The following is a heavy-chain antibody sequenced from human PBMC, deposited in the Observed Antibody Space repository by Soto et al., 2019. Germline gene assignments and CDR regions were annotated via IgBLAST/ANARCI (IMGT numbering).Heavy chain of an antibody. CDR3: ARSDCSGGSCYQYYFDY. J-gene: IGHJ4*02. V-gene: IGHV3-21*01. Sequence: GGSLRLSCAASGFTFSSYSMNWVRQAPGKGLEWVSSISSSSSYIYYADSVKGRFTISRDNAKNSLYLQMNSLRAEDTAVYYCARSDCSGGSCYQYYFDYWGQGTLVTVS. D-gene: IGHD2-15*01. CDR2: ISSSSSYI. CDR1: GFTFSSYS.